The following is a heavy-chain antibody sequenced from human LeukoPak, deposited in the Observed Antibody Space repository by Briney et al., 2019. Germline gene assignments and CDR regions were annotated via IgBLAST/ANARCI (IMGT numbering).Heavy chain of an antibody. CDR1: GYSFSSAW. D-gene: IGHD2-15*01. V-gene: IGHV5-51*01. CDR3: ARLGYCGGGSCYSSGTFDY. J-gene: IGHJ4*02. Sequence: GESLKISCKGSGYSFSSAWIGWVRQMPGKGLEWLGIIYPGDSDTRYSPSFQGQVTISADKSIRTAYLQWSSLKASATAIYYCARLGYCGGGSCYSSGTFDYWGQGTLVTVPS. CDR2: IYPGDSDT.